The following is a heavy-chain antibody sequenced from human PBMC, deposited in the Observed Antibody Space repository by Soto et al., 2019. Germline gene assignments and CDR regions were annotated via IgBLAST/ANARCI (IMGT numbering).Heavy chain of an antibody. D-gene: IGHD2-21*02. CDR2: IYYSGST. CDR3: ARAVVTPDDPVDAFDI. V-gene: IGHV4-31*03. J-gene: IGHJ3*02. CDR1: GGSISSGGYY. Sequence: SETLSLTCTVSGGSISSGGYYWSWIRQHPGKGLEWIGYIYYSGSTYYNPSLKSRVTISVDTSKNQFSLKLSSVTAADTAVYYCARAVVTPDDPVDAFDIWGQGSMVTVSS.